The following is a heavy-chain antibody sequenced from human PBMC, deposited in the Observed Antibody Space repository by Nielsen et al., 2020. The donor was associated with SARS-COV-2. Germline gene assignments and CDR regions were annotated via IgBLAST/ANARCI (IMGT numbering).Heavy chain of an antibody. J-gene: IGHJ4*02. CDR1: GFTFSSYS. Sequence: GGSLRLSCAASGFTFSSYSMNWVRQAPGKGLEWVSSISSSSSYIYYADSVKGRFTISRDNAKNSLYLQMNSLRAEDTAVYYCARAPAVAGRGDMDYWGQGTLVTVSS. D-gene: IGHD6-19*01. CDR2: ISSSSSYI. V-gene: IGHV3-21*01. CDR3: ARAPAVAGRGDMDY.